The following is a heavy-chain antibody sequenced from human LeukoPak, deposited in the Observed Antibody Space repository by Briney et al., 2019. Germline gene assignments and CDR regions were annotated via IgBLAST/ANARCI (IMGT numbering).Heavy chain of an antibody. V-gene: IGHV4-31*03. CDR2: IYYSGST. Sequence: SETLSLTCTVSGGSISSGGYYWSWIRQHPGKGLEWIGYIYYSGSTYYNPSLKSRVTISVDTSKNQFSLKLSSVTAADTAVYYCAKFLIPRYSDNGMDVWGQGTTVTVSS. J-gene: IGHJ6*02. D-gene: IGHD2-15*01. CDR1: GGSISSGGYY. CDR3: AKFLIPRYSDNGMDV.